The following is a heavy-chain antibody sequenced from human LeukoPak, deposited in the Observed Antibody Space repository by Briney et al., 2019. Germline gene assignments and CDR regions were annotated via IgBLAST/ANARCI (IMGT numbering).Heavy chain of an antibody. V-gene: IGHV3-20*04. D-gene: IGHD6-13*01. CDR3: ASSASDNIAAADTFDY. J-gene: IGHJ4*02. CDR2: INWNGGST. Sequence: GGSLRLSCAASGFTFYDYGMSWVRQAPGKGLEWVSGINWNGGSTGYADSVKGRFTISRDNAKNSLYLQMNSLRAEDTALYYCASSASDNIAAADTFDYWGQRTLVTGSS. CDR1: GFTFYDYG.